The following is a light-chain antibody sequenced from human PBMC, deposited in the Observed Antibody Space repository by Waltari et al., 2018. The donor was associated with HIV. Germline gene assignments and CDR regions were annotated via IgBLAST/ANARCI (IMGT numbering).Light chain of an antibody. CDR3: CSYAGSYPVV. J-gene: IGLJ2*01. CDR2: DVS. V-gene: IGLV2-11*01. CDR1: SSHVGVYNF. Sequence: QPALTQPRSVSGSPGQSVTISCPGTSSHVGVYNFVSWYQQHPGKAPKLMIYDVSKRPSGVPDRFSGSKSGNTASLTISGLQAEDEADYYCCSYAGSYPVVFGGGTKLTVL.